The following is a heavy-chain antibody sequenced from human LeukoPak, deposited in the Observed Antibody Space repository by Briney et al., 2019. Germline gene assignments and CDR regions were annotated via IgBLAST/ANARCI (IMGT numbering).Heavy chain of an antibody. CDR2: IYYIGST. CDR3: ASSYYDYVWGSYPGPSIFDY. J-gene: IGHJ4*02. D-gene: IGHD3-16*02. Sequence: SETLSLTCTVSGGSISSSSYYWGWIRQPPGKGLEGIVSIYYIGSTYYDPSLKSRVTISVDTSRNQFSLQLSSAPAADTAVYYCASSYYDYVWGSYPGPSIFDYWGQGTLVTASS. V-gene: IGHV4-39*01. CDR1: GGSISSSSYY.